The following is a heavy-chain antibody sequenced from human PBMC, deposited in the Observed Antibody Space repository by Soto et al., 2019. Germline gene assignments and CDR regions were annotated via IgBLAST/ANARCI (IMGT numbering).Heavy chain of an antibody. J-gene: IGHJ4*02. CDR2: IYRSGST. CDR3: VRVFYLAGPGQNYFDL. CDR1: GGSITTGDYY. D-gene: IGHD6-13*01. V-gene: IGHV4-31*03. Sequence: QVQLQESGPGLVKPSQTLSLICTVSGGSITTGDYYWSWIRQHPGKGLEWIGYIYRSGSTLYNPSLKSRLTISVDTSKNQFSLSLSSVTAADAAVYCCVRVFYLAGPGQNYFDLWGQGTLVTVSS.